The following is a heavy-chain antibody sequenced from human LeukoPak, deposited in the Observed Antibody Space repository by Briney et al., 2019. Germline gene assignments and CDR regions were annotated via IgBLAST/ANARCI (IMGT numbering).Heavy chain of an antibody. CDR1: GFTFSSYG. V-gene: IGHV3-23*01. CDR2: ISGSGGST. D-gene: IGHD3-10*01. J-gene: IGHJ3*02. CDR3: AKTYYSGSGSYEAFDI. Sequence: GGSLRFSCAASGFTFSSYGMSWVRQAPGKGLEWVSAISGSGGSTYYADSVKGRFTISRDNSKNTLYLQMNSLRAEDTAIVYCAKTYYSGSGSYEAFDIWGQGTMVTVSS.